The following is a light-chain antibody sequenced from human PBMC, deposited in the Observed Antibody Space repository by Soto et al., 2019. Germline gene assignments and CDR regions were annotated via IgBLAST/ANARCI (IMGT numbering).Light chain of an antibody. V-gene: IGKV3-15*01. CDR1: QSVNSL. CDR2: GTS. CDR3: QQYYDWPQCT. J-gene: IGKJ1*01. Sequence: TVMTQSPATLSLSPGERATLSCRASQSVNSLLAWYQQKPGQAPRLLIYGTSTRATGIPARFSGSGTGTAFTLTISSLQSEDSALYYCQQYYDWPQCTFGPGPQVEIX.